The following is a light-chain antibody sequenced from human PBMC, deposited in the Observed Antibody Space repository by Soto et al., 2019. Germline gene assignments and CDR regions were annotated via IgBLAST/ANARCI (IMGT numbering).Light chain of an antibody. Sequence: EIVLTQSPGTLSLSPGERATLSCKASQSIVSNYLAWYQRRPGQAPRLLIYGSSSRATDIPARFSGGGSGTDLTLTITRQESEDFAVYYCQQYGSSPPTFGQGTKVDFK. J-gene: IGKJ1*01. CDR2: GSS. CDR3: QQYGSSPPT. CDR1: QSIVSNY. V-gene: IGKV3-20*01.